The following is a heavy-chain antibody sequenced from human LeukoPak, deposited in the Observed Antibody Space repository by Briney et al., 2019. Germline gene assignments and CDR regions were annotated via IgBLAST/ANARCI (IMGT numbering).Heavy chain of an antibody. D-gene: IGHD2-2*01. CDR3: ARVGPYQLPDS. CDR2: IYYTGSS. V-gene: IGHV4-39*01. Sequence: SETLSLTCTVSGGSIRSSTNFWGWLRQPPGKGLEWIGSIYYTGSSSYSPSLKSRLTISVDTSKNQFSLGLSSVTAADTAVYYCARVGPYQLPDSWGQGTLVSVSS. J-gene: IGHJ5*01. CDR1: GGSIRSSTNF.